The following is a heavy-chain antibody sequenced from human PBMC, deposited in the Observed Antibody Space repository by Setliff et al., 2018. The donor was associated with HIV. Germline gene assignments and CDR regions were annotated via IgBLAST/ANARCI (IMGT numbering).Heavy chain of an antibody. V-gene: IGHV3-9*01. Sequence: LRLSCEASGFKFDDYAMHWVRQAPGKGLEWVSGISWKSGTIGYADSVKGRFTISRDNAKNSLYLQMNSLRADGTAVYYCVRETVGAFDHWGQGALVTVSS. CDR1: GFKFDDYA. CDR2: ISWKSGTI. CDR3: VRETVGAFDH. J-gene: IGHJ4*02.